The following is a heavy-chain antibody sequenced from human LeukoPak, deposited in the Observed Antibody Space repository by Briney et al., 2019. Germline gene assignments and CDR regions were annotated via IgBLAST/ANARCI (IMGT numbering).Heavy chain of an antibody. CDR3: ARATPVYGDFDY. CDR1: GLTVNDNY. V-gene: IGHV3-53*01. J-gene: IGHJ4*02. D-gene: IGHD4-17*01. CDR2: IFPDGQT. Sequence: GGSLTLSCALSGLTVNDNYMSWVRQAPGQGLEWVSLIFPDGQTSYAEFVQGRFSISRDMSRNILFLDMSSLRAEDTAVFFCARATPVYGDFDYWGQGTLVTVSS.